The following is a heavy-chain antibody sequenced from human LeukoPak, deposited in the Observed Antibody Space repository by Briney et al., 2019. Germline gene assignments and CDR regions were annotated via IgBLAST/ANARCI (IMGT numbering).Heavy chain of an antibody. CDR1: GFTFSRSW. Sequence: PGGSLRLSCAASGFTFSRSWMSWACQAPGKGLEWVANIKGDESEKNYVDSVKGRFTISRDNAKNSLYLQMNSLRPEDTAVYYCARGGVPYGLDVWGQGTTVTVSS. CDR3: ARGGVPYGLDV. V-gene: IGHV3-7*05. CDR2: IKGDESEK. D-gene: IGHD2-8*01. J-gene: IGHJ6*02.